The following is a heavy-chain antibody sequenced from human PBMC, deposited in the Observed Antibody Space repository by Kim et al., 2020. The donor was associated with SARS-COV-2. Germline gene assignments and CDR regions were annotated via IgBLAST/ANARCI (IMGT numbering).Heavy chain of an antibody. CDR1: GGSISSYY. CDR2: IYYSGST. J-gene: IGHJ6*03. D-gene: IGHD6-19*01. V-gene: IGHV4-59*08. CDR3: ARVWGAGYSSGWYYYYYYMAV. Sequence: SETLSLTCTVSGGSISSYYWSWIRQPPGKGLEWIGYIYYSGSTNYNPSLKSRVTISVDTSKNQFSLKLSSVTAADTAVYYSARVWGAGYSSGWYYYYYYMAVWGKGTTVTVSS.